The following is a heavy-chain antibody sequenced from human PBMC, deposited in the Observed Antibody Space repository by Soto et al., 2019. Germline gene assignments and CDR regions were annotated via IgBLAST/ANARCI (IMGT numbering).Heavy chain of an antibody. V-gene: IGHV4-34*01. Sequence: SETLSLTCAVYGGSFSGYYWSWIRQPPGKGVEWNGEINHSGSTNYNPSLMSRVTISVDTSKNQFSLKLSPVTAADTAVYYCARGGYSSSAGLQGFDPWGQGTLVTVSS. CDR2: INHSGST. D-gene: IGHD6-19*01. CDR3: ARGGYSSSAGLQGFDP. J-gene: IGHJ5*02. CDR1: GGSFSGYY.